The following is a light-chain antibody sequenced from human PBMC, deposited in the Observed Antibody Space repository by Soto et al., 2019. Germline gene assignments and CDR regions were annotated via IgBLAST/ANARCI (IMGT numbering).Light chain of an antibody. CDR2: DDS. V-gene: IGLV3-21*02. CDR1: NIGSKS. Sequence: SYSLTQPPSVSVAPGQTARITCWGNNIGSKSVHWYQQKPGQAPVLVVYDDSDRPSGIPERFSGSNSGNTATLTISRVEAGDEADYYCQVWDSSSDHRYVFGTGTKVTVL. CDR3: QVWDSSSDHRYV. J-gene: IGLJ1*01.